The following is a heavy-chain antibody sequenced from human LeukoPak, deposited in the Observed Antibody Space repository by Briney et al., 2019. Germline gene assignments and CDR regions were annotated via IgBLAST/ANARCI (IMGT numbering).Heavy chain of an antibody. CDR1: GGTFSSYA. CDR2: IIPIFGTA. Sequence: SVKVSCKASGGTFSSYAISWVRQAPGQGLEWMGGIIPIFGTANYAQKFQGRVTITADESTSTAYMELSSLRSEDTAVYYCARDRGAVAERSGYYYYMDVWGKGTTVTISS. V-gene: IGHV1-69*13. J-gene: IGHJ6*03. D-gene: IGHD6-19*01. CDR3: ARDRGAVAERSGYYYYMDV.